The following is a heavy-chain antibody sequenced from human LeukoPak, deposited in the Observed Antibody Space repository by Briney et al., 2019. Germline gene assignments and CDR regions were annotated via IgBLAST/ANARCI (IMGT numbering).Heavy chain of an antibody. CDR2: IYYSGST. V-gene: IGHV4-39*07. D-gene: IGHD3-3*01. Sequence: SETLSLTCTVSGGSISSSSYYWGWIRQPPGKGLEWIGSIYYSGSTYYNPSLKSRVTISVDTSKNQFSLKLSSVTAADTAVYYCARVSGYYRGYYYYYMDVWGKGTTVTVSS. CDR1: GGSISSSSYY. J-gene: IGHJ6*03. CDR3: ARVSGYYRGYYYYYMDV.